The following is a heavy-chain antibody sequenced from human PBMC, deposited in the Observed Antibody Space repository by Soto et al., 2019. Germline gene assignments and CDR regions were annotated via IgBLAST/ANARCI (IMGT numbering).Heavy chain of an antibody. CDR2: ISYDGSNK. CDR1: GFTFSSYG. D-gene: IGHD6-6*01. V-gene: IGHV3-30*18. J-gene: IGHJ6*02. CDR3: AKPSIAYLSGMDV. Sequence: QPGGSLRLSCAASGFTFSSYGMHWVRQAPGKGLEWVAVISYDGSNKYYADSVKGRFTISRDNSKNTLYLQMNSLRAEDTAVYYFAKPSIAYLSGMDVWDQGTTGTVSS.